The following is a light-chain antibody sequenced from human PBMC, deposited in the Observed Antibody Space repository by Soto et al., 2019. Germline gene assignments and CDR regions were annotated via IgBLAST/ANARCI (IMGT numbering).Light chain of an antibody. Sequence: DIQLNQSPSFLSASVGDRVTITCRASQGISTYLAWYQQKPGKAPKLLIYAASTLQSGVPLSFSVSGSGTSFTLTISGLKPEDFATYYCQQLLSYPITFRQGTRLEIK. CDR2: AAS. V-gene: IGKV1-9*01. CDR3: QQLLSYPIT. J-gene: IGKJ5*01. CDR1: QGISTY.